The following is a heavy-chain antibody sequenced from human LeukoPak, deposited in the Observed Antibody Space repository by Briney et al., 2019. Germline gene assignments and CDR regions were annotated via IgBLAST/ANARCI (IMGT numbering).Heavy chain of an antibody. CDR1: GDSISNHY. CDR2: VFSSGST. D-gene: IGHD3-10*01. Sequence: SETLSLTCTVSGDSISNHYWNWIRQPPGKGLEWIGYVFSSGSTDYNPSPKSRVTISLDTSRNLFSLSLTSVTAADTAVYHCGRHFGGSSGSFYTDYWGQGTLVTVSS. CDR3: GRHFGGSSGSFYTDY. V-gene: IGHV4-59*08. J-gene: IGHJ4*02.